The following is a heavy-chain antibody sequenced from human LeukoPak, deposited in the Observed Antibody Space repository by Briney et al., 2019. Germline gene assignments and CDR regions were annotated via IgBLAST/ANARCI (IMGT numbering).Heavy chain of an antibody. D-gene: IGHD3-3*01. V-gene: IGHV3-30*18. CDR2: ISYDGSNK. Sequence: QPGRSLRLSCAVSGLTFSSYGMHWVRQAPGKGLEWVAVISYDGSNKYYADSVKGRFTISRDNSKNTLYLQMNSLRTDDTALYYCAKDISVGSSYQGWYFDLWGRGTLVTVSS. CDR3: AKDISVGSSYQGWYFDL. J-gene: IGHJ2*01. CDR1: GLTFSSYG.